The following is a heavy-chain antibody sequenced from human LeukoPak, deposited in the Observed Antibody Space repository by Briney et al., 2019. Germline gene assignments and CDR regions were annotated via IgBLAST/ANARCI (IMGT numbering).Heavy chain of an antibody. CDR2: IYHSGST. V-gene: IGHV4-30-2*01. CDR3: ARAGNWFDP. CDR1: GGSISSGGSS. J-gene: IGHJ5*02. Sequence: SETLSLTCAVSGGSISSGGSSWSWIRPPPGKGLEWIGYIYHSGSTYYNPSLKSRVTISIDRSKNQFSLKLRYVTVADTAVYYCARAGNWFDPWGQGTLVTVSS.